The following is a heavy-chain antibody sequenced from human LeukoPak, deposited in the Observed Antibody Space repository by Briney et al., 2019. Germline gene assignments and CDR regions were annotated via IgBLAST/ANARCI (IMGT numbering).Heavy chain of an antibody. V-gene: IGHV4-34*01. CDR2: INHSGST. CDR1: GGSFSRYY. D-gene: IGHD6-13*01. CDR3: AGAPIAAAGTRLGY. J-gene: IGHJ4*02. Sequence: SETLSLTCAVHGGSFSRYYWSWIRQPPGKGLEWIGEINHSGSTNYNPSLKSRVTISVDTSKNQFSLKLSSVTAADTAVYYCAGAPIAAAGTRLGYWGQGTLVTVSS.